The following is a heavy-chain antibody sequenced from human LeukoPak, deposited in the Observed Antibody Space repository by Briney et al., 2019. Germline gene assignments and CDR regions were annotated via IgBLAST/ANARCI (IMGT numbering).Heavy chain of an antibody. CDR3: ARRGPGSYYNNWFDP. CDR2: IYYSGST. J-gene: IGHJ5*02. D-gene: IGHD3-10*01. CDR1: GVSISSGGYY. V-gene: IGHV4-31*03. Sequence: SQTLSLTCTVSGVSISSGGYYWSWIRQHPGKGLEWIGYIYYSGSTYYNPSLKSRVTISVDTSKNQFSLKLSSVTAADTAVYYCARRGPGSYYNNWFDPWGQGTLVTVSS.